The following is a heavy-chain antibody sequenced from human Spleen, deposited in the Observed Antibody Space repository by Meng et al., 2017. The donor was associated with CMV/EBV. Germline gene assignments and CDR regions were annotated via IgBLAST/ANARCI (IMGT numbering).Heavy chain of an antibody. D-gene: IGHD4-17*01. J-gene: IGHJ4*02. Sequence: GESLKISCAASGFTFNRYAMNWVRRAPGTGLEWVLSISSRGGYIFYADSVKGRFTISRDNANNSLFLQMNSLRAEDTAIYYCVRVYYGDNVDYFDYWGQGTLVTVSS. CDR3: VRVYYGDNVDYFDY. V-gene: IGHV3-21*01. CDR2: ISSRGGYI. CDR1: GFTFNRYA.